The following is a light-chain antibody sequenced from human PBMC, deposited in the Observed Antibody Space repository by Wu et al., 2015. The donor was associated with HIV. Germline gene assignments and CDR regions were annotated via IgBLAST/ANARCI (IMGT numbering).Light chain of an antibody. V-gene: IGKV3-15*01. CDR1: QSVSIN. CDR3: QQYNDWPPYG. J-gene: IGKJ2*03. CDR2: GAS. Sequence: EIVMTQSPASLSVSPGERATLSCRASQSVSINLAWYQQKPGQAPRLLISGASTRATGIPARFSGSGSGTEFTLTISSLQSEDFAVYYCQQYNDWPPYGFGQGTKLEIK.